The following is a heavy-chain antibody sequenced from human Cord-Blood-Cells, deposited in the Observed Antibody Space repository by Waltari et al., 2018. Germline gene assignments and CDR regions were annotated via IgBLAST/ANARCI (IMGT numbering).Heavy chain of an antibody. D-gene: IGHD5-12*01. J-gene: IGHJ3*02. CDR1: GYTFTGYY. CDR3: AREGGRQGYSGYDWAFYI. Sequence: QVQLVQSGAEVKKPGASVKVSCKASGYTFTGYYMHWVRQAPGQGLEWMGWINPNGGGTRYAQKLQGWVTMTRDTSISTAYMELSRLGSDDTAVYYCAREGGRQGYSGYDWAFYIWGQGTMVTVSS. V-gene: IGHV1-2*04. CDR2: INPNGGGT.